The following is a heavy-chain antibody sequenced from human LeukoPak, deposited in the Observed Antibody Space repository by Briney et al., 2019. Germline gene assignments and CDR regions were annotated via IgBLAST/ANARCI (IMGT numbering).Heavy chain of an antibody. CDR1: GFTFSSYG. J-gene: IGHJ4*02. V-gene: IGHV3-33*01. CDR2: IWYDGSNK. Sequence: PGGSLRLSCAASGFTFSSYGMPWVRQASGKGLEWVAVIWYDGSNKYYADSVKGRFTISRDNSKNTLYLQMNSLRAEDTAVYYCARGRNSYCSSTSCLNFDYWGQGTLVTVSS. D-gene: IGHD2-2*01. CDR3: ARGRNSYCSSTSCLNFDY.